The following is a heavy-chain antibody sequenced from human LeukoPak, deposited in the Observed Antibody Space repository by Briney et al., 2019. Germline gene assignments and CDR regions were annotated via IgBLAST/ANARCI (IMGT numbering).Heavy chain of an antibody. J-gene: IGHJ6*02. CDR3: ARDSYGSGSYWRYYGMDV. CDR2: ISAYNGNT. V-gene: IGHV1-18*04. CDR1: GYTFTTYG. D-gene: IGHD3-10*01. Sequence: GASVKVSCKASGYTFTTYGITWVRQAPGQGLEWMGWISAYNGNTNYAQKLQGRVTMTTDTSTSTAYMELRSLRSDDTAVYYCARDSYGSGSYWRYYGMDVWGQGTTVTVSS.